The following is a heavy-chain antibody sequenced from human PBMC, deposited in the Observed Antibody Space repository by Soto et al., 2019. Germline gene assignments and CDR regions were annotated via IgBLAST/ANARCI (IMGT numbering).Heavy chain of an antibody. D-gene: IGHD1-26*01. J-gene: IGHJ6*02. V-gene: IGHV1-18*01. CDR2: ISAYNGNT. CDR3: ARVVVGATTHYYYGMDV. Sequence: GASVKVSCKASGYTFTSYGISWVRQAPGQGLKRMGWISAYNGNTNYAQKLQGRVTMTTDTSTSTAYMELRSLRSDDTAVYYCARVVVGATTHYYYGMDVWGQGTTVTVSS. CDR1: GYTFTSYG.